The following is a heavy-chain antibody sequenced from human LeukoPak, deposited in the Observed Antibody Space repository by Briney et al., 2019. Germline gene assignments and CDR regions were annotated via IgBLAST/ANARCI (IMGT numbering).Heavy chain of an antibody. J-gene: IGHJ4*02. V-gene: IGHV3-15*01. CDR3: TTARFFNSSGSLAY. D-gene: IGHD3-22*01. CDR2: FTSKTDGGTT. Sequence: GGSLRLSCAASGFTFNKARMNWVRQGPGKGLEWVGRFTSKTDGGTTDYAAPVRGRFTISRDDSKDTLYLQMNSLKTEDTAVYYCTTARFFNSSGSLAYWGQGTLVTASS. CDR1: GFTFNKAR.